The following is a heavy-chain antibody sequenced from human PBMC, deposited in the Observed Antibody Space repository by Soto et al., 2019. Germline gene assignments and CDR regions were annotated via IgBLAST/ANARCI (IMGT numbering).Heavy chain of an antibody. V-gene: IGHV4-59*01. Sequence: SETLSLTCTVSGGSISSYYWSWIRQPPGKGLEWIGYIYYSGSTNYNPSLKSRVTISVDTSKNQFSLKLSSVTAADTAVYYCARDRRYCSGGSCDNWFGPWGQGTLVTVSS. CDR2: IYYSGST. CDR3: ARDRRYCSGGSCDNWFGP. J-gene: IGHJ5*02. D-gene: IGHD2-15*01. CDR1: GGSISSYY.